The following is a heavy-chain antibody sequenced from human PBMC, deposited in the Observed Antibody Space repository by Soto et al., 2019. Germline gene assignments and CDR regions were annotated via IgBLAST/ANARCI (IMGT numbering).Heavy chain of an antibody. J-gene: IGHJ3*02. Sequence: SETLSLTCTVSGGSISSGGYYWSWIRQHPGKGLEWIGYIYYSGSTYYNPSLKSRVTISVDTSKNQFSLKLSSVTAADTAVYYCARVANYYGSGRPTFDIWGQGTMVTVSS. D-gene: IGHD3-10*01. V-gene: IGHV4-31*03. CDR2: IYYSGST. CDR3: ARVANYYGSGRPTFDI. CDR1: GGSISSGGYY.